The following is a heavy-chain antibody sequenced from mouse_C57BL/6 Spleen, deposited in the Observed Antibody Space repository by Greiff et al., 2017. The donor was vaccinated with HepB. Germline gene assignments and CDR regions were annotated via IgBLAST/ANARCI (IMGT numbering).Heavy chain of an antibody. Sequence: VQLQQPGAELVRPGTSVKLSCKASGYTFTSYWMHWVKQRPGQGLEWIGVIDPSDSYTNYNQKFKGKATLTVDTSSSTAYMQLSSLTSEDSAVYCCAREGDSSNYWGKGTTLTVSS. J-gene: IGHJ2*01. CDR2: IDPSDSYT. D-gene: IGHD3-2*02. CDR3: AREGDSSNY. V-gene: IGHV1-59*01. CDR1: GYTFTSYW.